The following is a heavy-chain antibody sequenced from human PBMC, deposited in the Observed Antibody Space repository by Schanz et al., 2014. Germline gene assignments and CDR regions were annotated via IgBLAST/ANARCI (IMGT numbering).Heavy chain of an antibody. D-gene: IGHD2-15*01. CDR3: ARNTAQLSIGDSCFEYLQL. J-gene: IGHJ1*01. Sequence: EVQLVESGGGLVQPGRSLRLSCVASGFRFDDYAMHWVRQAPGKGLEWVSGMSWNAGSLGYGDSVKGRFTISRDNAKNSLYLQMISLRAEDTALYYCARNTAQLSIGDSCFEYLQLWGQGALVTVSS. CDR2: MSWNAGSL. CDR1: GFRFDDYA. V-gene: IGHV3-9*01.